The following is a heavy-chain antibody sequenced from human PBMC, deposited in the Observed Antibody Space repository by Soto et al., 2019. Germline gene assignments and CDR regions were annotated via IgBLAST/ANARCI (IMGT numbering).Heavy chain of an antibody. CDR2: ISGGGDST. Sequence: GGSLRLSCAASGFTFSSFAMSWVRQAPGKGLEWVSTISGGGDSTYYADSVKGRFTISRDNSKDTLYLQMNILRAEDTALYYCAKDQYSGSPGKPDYWGRGTLVTVSS. V-gene: IGHV3-23*01. D-gene: IGHD1-26*01. CDR3: AKDQYSGSPGKPDY. CDR1: GFTFSSFA. J-gene: IGHJ4*02.